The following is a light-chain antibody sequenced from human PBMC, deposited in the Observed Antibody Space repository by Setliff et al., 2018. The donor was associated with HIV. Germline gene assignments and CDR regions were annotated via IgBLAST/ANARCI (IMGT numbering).Light chain of an antibody. CDR1: SSNIGAGFD. CDR2: DNT. CDR3: CSYTTSNNGVV. V-gene: IGLV1-40*01. J-gene: IGLJ2*01. Sequence: QSVLTQPPSVSGAPGQRVTMSCTGSSSNIGAGFDVHWYQHLPGKAPKLLIYDNTNRPSGVPDRFSGSKSGTSASLAITGLQAEDEADYYCCSYTTSNNGVVFGGGTKVTVL.